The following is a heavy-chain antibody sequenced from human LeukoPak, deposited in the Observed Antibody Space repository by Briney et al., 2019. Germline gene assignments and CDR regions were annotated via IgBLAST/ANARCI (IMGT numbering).Heavy chain of an antibody. CDR2: IYTSGST. D-gene: IGHD3-3*01. CDR1: GGSIRSGSYY. CDR3: ARGRFLEWLSILDYFDY. Sequence: SQTLSLTCTVSGGSIRSGSYYWSWIRQPAGKGLEWIGRIYTSGSTNYNPSLKSRVTISVDTSKNQFSLKLSSVTAADTAVYYCARGRFLEWLSILDYFDYWGQGTLVTVSS. V-gene: IGHV4-61*02. J-gene: IGHJ4*02.